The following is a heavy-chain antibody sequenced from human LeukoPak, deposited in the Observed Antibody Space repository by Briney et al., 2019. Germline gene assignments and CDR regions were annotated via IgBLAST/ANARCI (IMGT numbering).Heavy chain of an antibody. J-gene: IGHJ4*02. CDR2: IRADAVTT. CDR3: VKDDGWVQYAN. D-gene: IGHD5-24*01. Sequence: PGGSLRLSCATSGFIFSHHGMNWVRQAPGKGLEWVSGIRADAVTTYYADSVKGRFIISRDNSKNMVYLQMNSLSAEDAAVYYCVKDDGWVQYANWGQGTLVTVSS. V-gene: IGHV3-23*01. CDR1: GFIFSHHG.